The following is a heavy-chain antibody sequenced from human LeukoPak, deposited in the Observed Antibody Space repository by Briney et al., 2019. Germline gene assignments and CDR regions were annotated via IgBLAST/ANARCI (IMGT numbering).Heavy chain of an antibody. CDR2: IIPIFGTA. V-gene: IGHV1-69*13. D-gene: IGHD2-2*01. Sequence: GASVTVSCKASGGTFSSYAISWVRQAPGQGLEWMGGIIPIFGTANYAQKFQGRVTITADESTSTAYMELSSLRSEDTAVYYCARGEADIVVVPAAMSPVRSYYYYGMDVWGQGTTVTVSS. CDR3: ARGEADIVVVPAAMSPVRSYYYYGMDV. CDR1: GGTFSSYA. J-gene: IGHJ6*02.